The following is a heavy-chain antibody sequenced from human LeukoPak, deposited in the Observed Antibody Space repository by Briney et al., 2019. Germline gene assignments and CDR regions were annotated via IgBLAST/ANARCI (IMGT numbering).Heavy chain of an antibody. CDR1: GDSISSYY. D-gene: IGHD5-12*01. V-gene: IGHV4-4*07. Sequence: SETLSLTCTVSGDSISSYYWSWIRQPAGKGLEWIGRIYITGNTDYNPSLKSRVTISVDTSKNQFSLKLSSVTAADTAVYYCAGVPATITGYSDAFDIWGQGTMVTVSS. CDR2: IYITGNT. CDR3: AGVPATITGYSDAFDI. J-gene: IGHJ3*02.